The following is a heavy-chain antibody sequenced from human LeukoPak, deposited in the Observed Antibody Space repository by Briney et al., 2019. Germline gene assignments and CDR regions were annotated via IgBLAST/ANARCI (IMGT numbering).Heavy chain of an antibody. CDR2: IKEDGSEA. D-gene: IGHD3-16*01. CDR1: GFPFSGYW. J-gene: IGHJ4*02. Sequence: GGSLRLSCAASGFPFSGYWMTWVRQAPGRGLEWVATIKEDGSEAYFGDSVKGRFAISRDNAKNSQYLQMNSLRGEDTAVYYCARGGANRFDYWGQGTLVTVSS. V-gene: IGHV3-7*04. CDR3: ARGGANRFDY.